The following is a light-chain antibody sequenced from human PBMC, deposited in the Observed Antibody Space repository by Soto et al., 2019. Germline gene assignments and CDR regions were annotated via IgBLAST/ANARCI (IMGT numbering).Light chain of an antibody. J-gene: IGKJ1*01. CDR1: QSVSGN. V-gene: IGKV3D-15*01. CDR2: GAS. Sequence: EIVMTQSQATLSVSPGERATLSCRASQSVSGNLAWYQQKPGQAPMLLIYGASTRATGIPARFSGSGSGTEFTLTISSLQSEDFAVYYCQQYNNWPPTFGQGTKVEIK. CDR3: QQYNNWPPT.